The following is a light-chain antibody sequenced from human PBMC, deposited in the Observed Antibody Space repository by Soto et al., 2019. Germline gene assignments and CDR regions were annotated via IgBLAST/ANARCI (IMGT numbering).Light chain of an antibody. Sequence: DIQLTQSPSTLSASVGDRVTITCRASQRIDRYLAWYQQKPGKAPKLLVYDASTLEGGVPSRFSGSGSATEFILTITSVPTADFANYSCQQYQDDAWTFGQGTKVDIK. V-gene: IGKV1-5*01. J-gene: IGKJ1*01. CDR2: DAS. CDR3: QQYQDDAWT. CDR1: QRIDRY.